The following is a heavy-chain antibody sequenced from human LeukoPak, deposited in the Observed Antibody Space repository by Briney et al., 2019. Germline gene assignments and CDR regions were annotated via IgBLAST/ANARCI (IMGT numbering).Heavy chain of an antibody. CDR3: ARALEGWLQVLDY. CDR1: GFTFSLYG. CDR2: INGSGRST. V-gene: IGHV3-23*01. J-gene: IGHJ4*02. D-gene: IGHD5-24*01. Sequence: PGGTLGLSCAASGFTFSLYGMSWVRQAPGKGLQWVSGINGSGRSTYYADSVKGRFTISRDNSKNTLFVEMHSLRVEDTAVYYCARALEGWLQVLDYWGRGTQVTVSS.